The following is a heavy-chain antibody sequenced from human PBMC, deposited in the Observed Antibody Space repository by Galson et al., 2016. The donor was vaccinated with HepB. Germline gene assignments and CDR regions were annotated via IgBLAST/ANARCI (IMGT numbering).Heavy chain of an antibody. V-gene: IGHV1-69*13. CDR3: ARVRYSTTWYFDY. D-gene: IGHD6-13*01. J-gene: IGHJ4*01. CDR1: GGTFNKYA. Sequence: SVKVSCKASGGTFNKYAISWVRQAPGQGLEWMGGITNFGTANYAQRFQGRVTITADEYTSTVYMELISLRSEDTAVYYCARVRYSTTWYFDYWGHGTLVTVSS. CDR2: ITNFGTA.